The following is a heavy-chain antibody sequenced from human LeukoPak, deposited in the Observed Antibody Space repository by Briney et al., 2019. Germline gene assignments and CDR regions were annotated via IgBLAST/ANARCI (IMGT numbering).Heavy chain of an antibody. D-gene: IGHD3-3*01. V-gene: IGHV3-23*01. Sequence: GGSLRLSCAASGFTFSSYAMSWVRQAPGKGLEWASAISGSGGSTYYADSVKDRFTISRDNSKNTLYLQMNSLRAEDTAVYYCAKNALFGVVISYFDYWGQGTLVTVSS. CDR1: GFTFSSYA. CDR2: ISGSGGST. CDR3: AKNALFGVVISYFDY. J-gene: IGHJ4*02.